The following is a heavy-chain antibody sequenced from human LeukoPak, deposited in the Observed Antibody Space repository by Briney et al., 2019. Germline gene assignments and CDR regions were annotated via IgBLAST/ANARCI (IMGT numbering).Heavy chain of an antibody. Sequence: SETLSLTCTVSGYSISSGYYWGWIRQPPGKGLEWIGSIYHSGSTYYNPSLKSRVTISVDTSKNQFSLKLSSVTAADTAVYYCARVPIVATIDYYYYMDVWGKGTPVTVSS. CDR2: IYHSGST. J-gene: IGHJ6*03. CDR3: ARVPIVATIDYYYYMDV. V-gene: IGHV4-38-2*02. CDR1: GYSISSGYY. D-gene: IGHD5-12*01.